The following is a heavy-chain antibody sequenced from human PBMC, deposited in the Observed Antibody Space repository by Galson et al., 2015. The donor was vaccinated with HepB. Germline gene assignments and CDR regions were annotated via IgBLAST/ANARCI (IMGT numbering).Heavy chain of an antibody. D-gene: IGHD6-13*01. V-gene: IGHV1-18*01. CDR3: ARGGGVTTISSTYFYNYYYMDV. Sequence: QSGAEVKKPGASVKVSCKASGYTFTSYGISWVRQAPGQGLEWMGWISAYNNNTHYVQRLQGRVTMTTDTSTSTAYMELRSLRSDDTAVYYCARGGGVTTISSTYFYNYYYMDVWGKGTTITVSS. CDR1: GYTFTSYG. J-gene: IGHJ6*03. CDR2: ISAYNNNT.